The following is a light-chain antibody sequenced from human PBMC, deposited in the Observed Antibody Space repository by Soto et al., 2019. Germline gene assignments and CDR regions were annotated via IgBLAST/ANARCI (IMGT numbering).Light chain of an antibody. Sequence: SALTQPASVFGSPGQSITISCTGTSSDVGGYNFVSWYQQHPGKAPKLMIYEVSNRPSGVSNRFSGSESGNTASLTISGLQPDDEADYYCSSYTTSSTVVFGAGTKVNV. J-gene: IGLJ1*01. V-gene: IGLV2-14*03. CDR2: EVS. CDR1: SSDVGGYNF. CDR3: SSYTTSSTVV.